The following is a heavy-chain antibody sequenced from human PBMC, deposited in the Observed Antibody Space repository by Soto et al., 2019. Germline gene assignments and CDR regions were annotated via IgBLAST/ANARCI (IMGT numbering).Heavy chain of an antibody. V-gene: IGHV3-30*18. Sequence: GGSLRLSCAASGFTFSSYGMHWVRQAPGKGLEWVAVISYDGSNKYYADSVKGRFTISRDNSKNTLYLQMNSLRAEDTAVYYCAKDLIIGGSSYYYGMDVWGQGTTVTVSS. D-gene: IGHD2-2*01. CDR3: AKDLIIGGSSYYYGMDV. J-gene: IGHJ6*02. CDR1: GFTFSSYG. CDR2: ISYDGSNK.